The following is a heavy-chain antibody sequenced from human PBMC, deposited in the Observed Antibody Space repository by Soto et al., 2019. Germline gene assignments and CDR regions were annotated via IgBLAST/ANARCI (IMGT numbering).Heavy chain of an antibody. D-gene: IGHD2-15*01. V-gene: IGHV1-18*01. CDR2: ISASTRNT. CDR3: VRCYCSVCSCYACLHFEL. J-gene: IGHJ2*01. Sequence: ASVKVSCKASGYTFSDYAISWVRQAPGQGLEWMGWISASTRNTDQAQNFQGRVIMTLDTSTNTAYMELRSPRSDDTAVYYCVRCYCSVCSCYACLHFELWGR. CDR1: GYTFSDYA.